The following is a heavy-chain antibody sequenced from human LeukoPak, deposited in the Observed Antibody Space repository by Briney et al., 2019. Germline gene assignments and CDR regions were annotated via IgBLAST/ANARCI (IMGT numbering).Heavy chain of an antibody. CDR2: IHYSGST. Sequence: PSETLSLTCAVSGGSISTYYWSWIRQPPGKGLEWTGYIHYSGSTNYNPSLKSRVTILVDTSKNQFSLRLSSVTAADTAVYYCARGGLDSNGYWTAFDIRGQGTMVTVSS. D-gene: IGHD3-22*01. CDR1: GGSISTYY. CDR3: ARGGLDSNGYWTAFDI. J-gene: IGHJ3*02. V-gene: IGHV4-59*01.